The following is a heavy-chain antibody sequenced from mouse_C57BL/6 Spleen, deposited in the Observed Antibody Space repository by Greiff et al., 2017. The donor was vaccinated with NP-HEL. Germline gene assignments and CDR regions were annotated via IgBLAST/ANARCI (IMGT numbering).Heavy chain of an antibody. V-gene: IGHV1-18*01. D-gene: IGHD3-1*01. J-gene: IGHJ2*01. Sequence: EVKLMESGPELVKPGASVKIPCKASGYTFTDYNMDWVKQSHGKSLEWIGDINPNNGGTIYNQKFKGKATLTVDKSSSTAYMELRSLTSEDTAVYYCARDRDYLDYWGQGTTLTVSS. CDR2: INPNNGGT. CDR3: ARDRDYLDY. CDR1: GYTFTDYN.